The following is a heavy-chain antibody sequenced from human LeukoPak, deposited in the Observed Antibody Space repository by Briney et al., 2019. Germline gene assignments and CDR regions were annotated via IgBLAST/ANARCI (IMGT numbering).Heavy chain of an antibody. D-gene: IGHD1-26*01. Sequence: SVTVSCKASGGTFSSYAISWVRQAPGQGLEWMGGIIPIFGTANYAQKFQGRVTITADESTSTAYMELSSLRSEDTAVYYCARGGSGSYQNWFDPWGQGTLVTVSS. CDR3: ARGGSGSYQNWFDP. J-gene: IGHJ5*02. V-gene: IGHV1-69*01. CDR1: GGTFSSYA. CDR2: IIPIFGTA.